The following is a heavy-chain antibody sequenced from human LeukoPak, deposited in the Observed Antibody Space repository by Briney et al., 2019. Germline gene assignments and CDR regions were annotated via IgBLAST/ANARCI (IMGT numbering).Heavy chain of an antibody. Sequence: AGGSLRLSCAASGSTFSSYAMHWVRQAPGKGLEWVAVISYDGSKKYYADSVKGRFTISRDNSKNTLYLQMNSLRAEDTAVYYCARAGSSGYYLCVDYWGQGTLVTVSS. V-gene: IGHV3-30-3*01. CDR1: GSTFSSYA. J-gene: IGHJ4*02. D-gene: IGHD3-22*01. CDR3: ARAGSSGYYLCVDY. CDR2: ISYDGSKK.